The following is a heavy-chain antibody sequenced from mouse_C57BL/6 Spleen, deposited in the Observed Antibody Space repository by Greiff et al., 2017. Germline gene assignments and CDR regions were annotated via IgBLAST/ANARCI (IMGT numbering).Heavy chain of an antibody. Sequence: QVQLQQSGAELVRPGTSVKVSCKASGYAFTNYLIEWVKQRPGQGLEWIGVINPGSGGTNYNEKFKGKATLTADKSSSTAYMQLSGLTSEDSAVYFCAREGAMDYWGQGASVTVSS. CDR1: GYAFTNYL. CDR2: INPGSGGT. CDR3: AREGAMDY. J-gene: IGHJ4*01. V-gene: IGHV1-54*01.